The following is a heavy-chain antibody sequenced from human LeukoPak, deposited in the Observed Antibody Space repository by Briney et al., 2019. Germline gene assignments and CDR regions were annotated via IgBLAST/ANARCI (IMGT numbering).Heavy chain of an antibody. CDR2: ISGPGDST. CDR1: KFTFNNYA. Sequence: GGTLRLPCTASKFTFNNYAMVGVRHAPGYGLDLISAISGPGDSTYYADSVKCRCTICRDNSKHTLYLQVSVRSAMRTAVYYCGKGGSVFWSTYNDSWGQGTLVTVSS. CDR3: GKGGSVFWSTYNDS. D-gene: IGHD3-3*01. J-gene: IGHJ4*01. V-gene: IGHV3-23*01.